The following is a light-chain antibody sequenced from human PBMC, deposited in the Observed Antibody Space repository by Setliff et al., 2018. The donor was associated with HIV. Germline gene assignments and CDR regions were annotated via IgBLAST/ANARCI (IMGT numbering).Light chain of an antibody. CDR1: SNDVGRYDL. Sequence: QSALAQPASVSGSPGQSITISCTGTSNDVGRYDLVSWCQQHPARAPKLIIYQATRRPSGVSNRFSGSKSGNVASLTISGLQAEDEADYYCCSNTGSNTLVFGTGTKVTVL. CDR2: QAT. CDR3: CSNTGSNTLV. V-gene: IGLV2-23*01. J-gene: IGLJ1*01.